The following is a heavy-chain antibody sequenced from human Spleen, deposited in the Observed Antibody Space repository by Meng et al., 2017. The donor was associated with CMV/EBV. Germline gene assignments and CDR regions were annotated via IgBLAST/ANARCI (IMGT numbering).Heavy chain of an antibody. Sequence: YSFTNCWIGWVRQMPGKGLEWMGIIYPGDSDTIYSPSFQGQVIISADKSISTAYLQWSSLKASDTAMYYCARRLGSGTYRPGLMDVWGQGATVTVSS. CDR1: YSFTNCW. J-gene: IGHJ6*02. CDR3: ARRLGSGTYRPGLMDV. D-gene: IGHD3-10*01. V-gene: IGHV5-51*01. CDR2: IYPGDSDT.